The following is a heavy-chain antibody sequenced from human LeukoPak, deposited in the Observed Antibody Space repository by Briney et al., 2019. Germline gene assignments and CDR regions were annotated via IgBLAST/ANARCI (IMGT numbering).Heavy chain of an antibody. Sequence: PSETLSLTCTVSAGSISGYYWTWIRQPPGKGPEWIGNIYYTGNTDYNRSLKSRVIISIETSKNQFSLKLSSVTAADTALYYCARERVIATTYDAFDIWGQGTMVTVSS. V-gene: IGHV4-59*01. CDR1: AGSISGYY. CDR2: IYYTGNT. D-gene: IGHD2-15*01. CDR3: ARERVIATTYDAFDI. J-gene: IGHJ3*02.